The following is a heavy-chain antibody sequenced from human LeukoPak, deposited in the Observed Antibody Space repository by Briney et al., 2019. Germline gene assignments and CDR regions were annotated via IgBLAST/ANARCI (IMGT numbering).Heavy chain of an antibody. Sequence: PGGSLRLSCAASGFTFSSYAMSWVRQAPGKGLEWVSAISGSGGSTYYADSVKGRFTISRDNSKNTLYLQMNSLRAQDTAVYYCAKSDPAAMRFYYYYGMDVWGQGTTVPVSS. CDR2: ISGSGGST. V-gene: IGHV3-23*01. J-gene: IGHJ6*02. D-gene: IGHD2-2*01. CDR3: AKSDPAAMRFYYYYGMDV. CDR1: GFTFSSYA.